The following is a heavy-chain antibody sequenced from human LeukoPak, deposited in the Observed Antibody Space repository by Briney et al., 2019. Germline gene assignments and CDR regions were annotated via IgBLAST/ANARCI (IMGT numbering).Heavy chain of an antibody. D-gene: IGHD2-21*02. CDR2: ISNSGGTI. CDR1: GFTFSSYW. J-gene: IGHJ6*02. CDR3: VLVATYYYYGMDV. V-gene: IGHV3-48*04. Sequence: GGSLRLSCAASGFTFSSYWMHWVRQAPGKGLEWVSYISNSGGTIYYADSVKGRFTISRDNAKNSLFLQMNGLRAEDTAVYYCVLVATYYYYGMDVWGQGTTVTVSS.